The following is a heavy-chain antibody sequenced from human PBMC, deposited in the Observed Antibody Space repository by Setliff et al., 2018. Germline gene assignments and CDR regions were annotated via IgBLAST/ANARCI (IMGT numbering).Heavy chain of an antibody. CDR1: GYTFTNYG. J-gene: IGHJ3*02. Sequence: ASVKVSCKASGYTFTNYGITWVRQAPGQGLEWMGWISAYDGNTKFAQNIQGRVTLTTDTPTSTAYMELRSLRSDDTAVYYCARSPPNRGSGSGWDKANALDIWGQGTMVTVSS. CDR3: ARSPPNRGSGSGWDKANALDI. V-gene: IGHV1-18*01. D-gene: IGHD6-19*01. CDR2: ISAYDGNT.